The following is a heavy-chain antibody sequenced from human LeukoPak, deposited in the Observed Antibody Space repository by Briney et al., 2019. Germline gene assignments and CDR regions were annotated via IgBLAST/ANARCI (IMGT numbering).Heavy chain of an antibody. CDR1: GGSFSGYY. CDR2: INHSGST. V-gene: IGHV4-34*01. J-gene: IGHJ4*02. Sequence: SETLSLTCAVYGGSFSGYYWSWIRQPPGKGLEWIGEINHSGSTNYNPSLESRVTISVDTSKNQFSLKLSSVTAADTAVYYCARFWGINSYYFDYWGQGTLVTVSS. D-gene: IGHD3-16*01. CDR3: ARFWGINSYYFDY.